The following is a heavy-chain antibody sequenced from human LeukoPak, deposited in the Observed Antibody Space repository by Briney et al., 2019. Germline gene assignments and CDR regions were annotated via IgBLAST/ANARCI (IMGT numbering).Heavy chain of an antibody. V-gene: IGHV4-4*07. D-gene: IGHD6-6*01. CDR1: GDSFCSYH. J-gene: IGHJ4*02. CDR2: IYASGPT. CDR3: ARGDSGGATRFDY. Sequence: SETLSLTCTLSGDSFCSYHWNWIRQSAGKGLEWIGRIYASGPTHYYPSFNSRVTMSVDTSKNQFSLKLTYVTAADTALYYCARGDSGGATRFDYWGQGILVTVSS.